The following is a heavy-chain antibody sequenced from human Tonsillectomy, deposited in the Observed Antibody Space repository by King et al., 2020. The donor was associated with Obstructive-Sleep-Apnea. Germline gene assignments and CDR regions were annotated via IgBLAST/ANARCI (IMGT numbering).Heavy chain of an antibody. CDR1: GYTFSKYY. Sequence: VQLVESGAEVKKPGASVKVSCKASGYTFSKYYMHWVRQARGQGLEWMGVINPPGGTTIYAQTFQGKVTMTRDTSTSTVFMELSGLRSEDTAVYYCARETISWNDPPGFDYWGQGTQVTVSS. CDR2: INPPGGTT. D-gene: IGHD1-1*01. CDR3: ARETISWNDPPGFDY. V-gene: IGHV1-46*01. J-gene: IGHJ4*02.